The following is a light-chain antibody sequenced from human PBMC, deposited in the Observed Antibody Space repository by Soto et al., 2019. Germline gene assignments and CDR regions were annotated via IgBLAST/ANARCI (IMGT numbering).Light chain of an antibody. CDR1: QSVSSS. Sequence: DIVMTQSPATLSVSQGERATLSCRASQSVSSSLAWYQQKPGQAPRLLIYGASTRATGIPARFSGSGSGTEFTLTISSLQSEDFAVYYCQQYNNWLPITFGQGTRLEIK. CDR2: GAS. V-gene: IGKV3-15*01. J-gene: IGKJ5*01. CDR3: QQYNNWLPIT.